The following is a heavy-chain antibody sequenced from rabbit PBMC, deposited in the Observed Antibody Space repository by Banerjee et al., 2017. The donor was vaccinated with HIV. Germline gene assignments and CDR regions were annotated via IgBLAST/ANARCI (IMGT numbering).Heavy chain of an antibody. Sequence: QEQLEESGGDLVKPEGSLTLTCTASGFSFSSSYYMCWVRQAPGMRLEWIACIDSSSATPWYASWVNGRFTISRSTSLNTVDLKMTSLTVADTATYFCARWPDSSGYFNLWGQGTLVTVS. CDR3: ARWPDSSGYFNL. CDR1: GFSFSSSYY. CDR2: IDSSSATP. V-gene: IGHV1S43*01. J-gene: IGHJ4*01. D-gene: IGHD4-1*01.